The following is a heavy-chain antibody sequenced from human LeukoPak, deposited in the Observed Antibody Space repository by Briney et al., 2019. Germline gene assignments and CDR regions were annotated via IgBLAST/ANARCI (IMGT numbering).Heavy chain of an antibody. CDR1: GYTFTSYD. Sequence: GVSVKVSCKASGYTFTSYDINWVRQATGKGLEWMGWMNPNSGNTGYAQKFQGRVTMTRNTSISTAYMELSSLRSEDTAVYYCARGLYYYDSSGYYPNFNWFDPWGQGTLVTVSS. CDR2: MNPNSGNT. CDR3: ARGLYYYDSSGYYPNFNWFDP. J-gene: IGHJ5*02. D-gene: IGHD3-22*01. V-gene: IGHV1-8*01.